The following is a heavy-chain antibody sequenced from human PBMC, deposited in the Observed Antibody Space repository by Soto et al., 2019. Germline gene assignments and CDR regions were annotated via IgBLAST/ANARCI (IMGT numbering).Heavy chain of an antibody. V-gene: IGHV3-23*01. CDR1: GLDFNAFA. J-gene: IGHJ3*01. CDR2: ISGGGST. Sequence: EVQLLESGGGLVQPGGSLRLSCVASGLDFNAFAMSWVRQAPGKGLEWVSVISGGGSTSYSASVKGRFTVSRDIAKNTLYLQMDNLRAEDTALYFCAKDSARKVVVVLAGVFDVWGQGTMVTVSS. CDR3: AKDSARKVVVVLAGVFDV. D-gene: IGHD2-15*01.